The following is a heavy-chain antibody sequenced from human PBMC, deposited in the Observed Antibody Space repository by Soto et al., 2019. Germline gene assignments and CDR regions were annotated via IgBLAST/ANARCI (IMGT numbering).Heavy chain of an antibody. CDR2: ISSSSSYI. Sequence: LTLSCADSGFTFSRYSMNWIRRAPVKGLECVSSISSSSSYIYYADSVKGRFTISRDNAKNSLYVQMTSLRAEDTPVYYCARDWERGQIEYYGMGVWGQGTTVTDS. D-gene: IGHD1-26*01. V-gene: IGHV3-21*01. J-gene: IGHJ6*02. CDR3: ARDWERGQIEYYGMGV. CDR1: GFTFSRYS.